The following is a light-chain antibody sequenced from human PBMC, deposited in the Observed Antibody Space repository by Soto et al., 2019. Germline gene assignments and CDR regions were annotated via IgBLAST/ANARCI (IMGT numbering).Light chain of an antibody. CDR2: GAS. Sequence: EIVLTTSPVTLSFSPCDRDTLGCRASQSVSSSYLAWYQQKPGQAPRLLIYGASSRATGIPDRFSGSGSGTDFTLTISRLEPEDFAVYYCQQYGSSRTFGQGTTVDIK. V-gene: IGKV3-20*01. CDR3: QQYGSSRT. J-gene: IGKJ1*01. CDR1: QSVSSSY.